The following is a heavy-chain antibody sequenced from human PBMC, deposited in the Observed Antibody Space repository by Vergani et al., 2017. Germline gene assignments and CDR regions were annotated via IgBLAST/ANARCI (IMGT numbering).Heavy chain of an antibody. CDR3: AREIVVVPAAQDWFDP. J-gene: IGHJ5*02. CDR2: IYYSGST. CDR1: GGSISSSSYY. D-gene: IGHD2-2*01. Sequence: QLQLQESGPGLVKPSETLSLTCTVSGGSISSSSYYWGWIRQPPGKGLEWIGSIYYSGSTYYNPSLKCRVTISVDTSKNQFSLKLSYVTAADTAVYYCAREIVVVPAAQDWFDPWGQGTPVTVSS. V-gene: IGHV4-39*07.